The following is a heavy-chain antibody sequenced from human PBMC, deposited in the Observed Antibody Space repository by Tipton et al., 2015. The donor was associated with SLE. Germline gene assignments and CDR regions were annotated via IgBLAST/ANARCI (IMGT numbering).Heavy chain of an antibody. CDR3: ASSGGIAVAGPL. V-gene: IGHV3-23*01. Sequence: SLRLSCAASGFTFSSYAMSWVRQAPGKGLEWVSAISGSGGSTYYADSVKGRFTISRDNSKNTLYLQMNSLRAEDTAVYYCASSGGIAVAGPLWGQGTMVNVSS. CDR2: ISGSGGST. CDR1: GFTFSSYA. D-gene: IGHD6-19*01. J-gene: IGHJ3*01.